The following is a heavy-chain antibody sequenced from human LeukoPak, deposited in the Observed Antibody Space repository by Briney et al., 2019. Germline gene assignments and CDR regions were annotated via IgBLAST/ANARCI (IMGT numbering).Heavy chain of an antibody. J-gene: IGHJ6*04. V-gene: IGHV3-21*01. D-gene: IGHD3-10*02. CDR1: GFTFSNYD. Sequence: KTGGSLRLSCAASGFTFSNYDMNWVRQAPGQGLEWVSLFSSIGSHRYYADSVKGRFTISRDNAKNSLYLQMNSLRPGDTAVYYCAELGITMIGGVWGKGTTVTISS. CDR2: FSSIGSHR. CDR3: AELGITMIGGV.